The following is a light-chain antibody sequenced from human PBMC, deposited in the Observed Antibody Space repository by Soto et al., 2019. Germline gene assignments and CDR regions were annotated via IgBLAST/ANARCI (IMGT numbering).Light chain of an antibody. CDR1: QSISSW. CDR2: KAS. J-gene: IGKJ1*01. V-gene: IGKV1-5*03. CDR3: QQYNSYPWT. Sequence: DIQMTQSPSTLSASVGDRVTITCRASQSISSWLAWYQQKPGKAPKLLIYKASSLESGVPSRFSGSGSGTEFTLTISSLQPDDFATYYCQQYNSYPWTFGQGTKWEIK.